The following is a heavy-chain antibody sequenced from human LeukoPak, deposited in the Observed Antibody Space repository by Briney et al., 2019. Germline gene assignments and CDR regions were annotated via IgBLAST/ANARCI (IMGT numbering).Heavy chain of an antibody. CDR3: ARRITFYGMDV. V-gene: IGHV1-69*13. D-gene: IGHD3-10*01. Sequence: SVTVSCTASGGTFSSYAISWVRQAPGQGLEWMGGIIPIFGTANYAQKFQGRVTITADESTSTAYVELSSLRSEDTAVYYCARRITFYGMDVWGQGTTVTVSS. J-gene: IGHJ6*02. CDR2: IIPIFGTA. CDR1: GGTFSSYA.